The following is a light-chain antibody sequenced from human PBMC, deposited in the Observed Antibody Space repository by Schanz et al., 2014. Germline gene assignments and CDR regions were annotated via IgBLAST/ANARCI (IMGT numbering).Light chain of an antibody. Sequence: QSALTQPPSVSGSPGQSVTISCTGTSSDVGSYNRVSWYQQPPGTAPKLMIFEVSNRPSGVPDRFSGSKSGNTASLTISGLQADDEADYYCSSYTSSRPVVFGGGTKLTVL. V-gene: IGLV2-18*02. J-gene: IGLJ2*01. CDR1: SSDVGSYNR. CDR2: EVS. CDR3: SSYTSSRPVV.